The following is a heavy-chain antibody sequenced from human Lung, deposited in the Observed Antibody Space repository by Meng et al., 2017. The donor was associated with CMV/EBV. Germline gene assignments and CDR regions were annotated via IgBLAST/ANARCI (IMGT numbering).Heavy chain of an antibody. J-gene: IGHJ4*02. CDR3: VRALDTAMVTFDY. Sequence: WRPGLXXPSQTLSLXXTVAGGSIXXXDYYWSWIRQPPGKGLEWIGYIYYSGSTYYNPSLKSRVTISVDTSKNQFSLKLSSVTAADTAVYYCVRALDTAMVTFDYWGQGTLVTVSS. CDR1: GGSIXXXDYY. CDR2: IYYSGST. D-gene: IGHD5-18*01. V-gene: IGHV4-30-4*08.